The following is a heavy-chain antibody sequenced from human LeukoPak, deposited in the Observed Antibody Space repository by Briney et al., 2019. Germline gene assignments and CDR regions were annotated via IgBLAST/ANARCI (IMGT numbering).Heavy chain of an antibody. J-gene: IGHJ3*02. CDR2: IIPIFGTA. Sequence: SSVKVSCKASGGTFSSYAISWVRQAPGQGLAWMGGIIPIFGTANYARKFQGRVTITADESTSTASMELSSLRSEDTAVYYCALGPFCGSGIRGAFDIWGQGTMVTVSS. D-gene: IGHD3-10*01. CDR3: ALGPFCGSGIRGAFDI. V-gene: IGHV1-69*13. CDR1: GGTFSSYA.